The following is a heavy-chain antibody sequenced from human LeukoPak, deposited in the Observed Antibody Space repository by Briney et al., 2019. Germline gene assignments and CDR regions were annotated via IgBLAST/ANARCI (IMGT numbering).Heavy chain of an antibody. CDR1: GGSCDDYY. Sequence: SETLSLTCDVYGGSCDDYYCSWIRPPPGKGLEWIGEIHPSEGFYYTSSLVSRVTISIDPSKTHFSLRLASVTAADTAFYYCARGRDRSKAGDHWGQGSLVTVSS. CDR3: ARGRDRSKAGDH. CDR2: IHPSEGF. D-gene: IGHD5-24*01. V-gene: IGHV4-34*01. J-gene: IGHJ4*02.